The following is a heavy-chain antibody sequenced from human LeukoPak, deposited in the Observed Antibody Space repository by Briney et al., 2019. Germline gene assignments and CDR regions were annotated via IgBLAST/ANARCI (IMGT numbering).Heavy chain of an antibody. V-gene: IGHV3-23*01. CDR1: GFTFSSHW. D-gene: IGHD6-19*01. CDR3: AKEEIAVAGIFDY. J-gene: IGHJ4*02. CDR2: ISGSGGST. Sequence: GSLRLSCAASGFTFSSHWMHWVRQAPGKGLEWVSAISGSGGSTYYADSVKGRFTISRDNSKNTLYLQMNSLRAEDTAVYYCAKEEIAVAGIFDYWGQGTLVTVSS.